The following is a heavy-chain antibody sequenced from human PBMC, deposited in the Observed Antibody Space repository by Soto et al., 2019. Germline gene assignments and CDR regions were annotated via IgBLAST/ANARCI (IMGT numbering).Heavy chain of an antibody. V-gene: IGHV2-5*01. CDR3: AHGSGTGARLVCDY. J-gene: IGHJ4*02. CDR2: IYWNDDK. Sequence: SGPTLVNPTQTLTLTCTFSGFSLSTSGVGVGWIRQPPGKALEWLALIYWNDDKRYSPSLKSRLTITKDTSKNQVVLTMTNMDPVDTATYYCAHGSGTGARLVCDYWGQGTLVTVSS. D-gene: IGHD1-7*01. CDR1: GFSLSTSGVG.